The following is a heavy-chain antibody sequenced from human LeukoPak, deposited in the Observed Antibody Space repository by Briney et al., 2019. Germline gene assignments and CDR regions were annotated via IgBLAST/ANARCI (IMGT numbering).Heavy chain of an antibody. CDR3: ARRQGTTLSFDY. CDR1: GYTFISYG. J-gene: IGHJ4*02. CDR2: INTYNGNT. D-gene: IGHD1-1*01. V-gene: IGHV1-18*01. Sequence: GASVKVSCKASGYTFISYGISWVRQAPGHGLEWMGWINTYNGNTNYAQKLQGRVTMTTDTSTSTAYMELRSLRFDDTAVYYCARRQGTTLSFDYWGQGTLVTVSS.